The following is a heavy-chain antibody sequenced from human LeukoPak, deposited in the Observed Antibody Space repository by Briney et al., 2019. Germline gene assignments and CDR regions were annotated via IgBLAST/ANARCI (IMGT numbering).Heavy chain of an antibody. CDR3: ARTTEEYYGSGKFRKYYSYYYYMDV. V-gene: IGHV4-61*02. D-gene: IGHD3-10*01. Sequence: SETLSLTCTVSGGSISSGSYYWSWIRQPAGKGLEWIGRIYTSGSTNYNPSLKSRVTISVDTSKNQFSLKLSSVTAADTAVYYCARTTEEYYGSGKFRKYYSYYYYMDVWGKGTTVSVSS. CDR2: IYTSGST. J-gene: IGHJ6*03. CDR1: GGSISSGSYY.